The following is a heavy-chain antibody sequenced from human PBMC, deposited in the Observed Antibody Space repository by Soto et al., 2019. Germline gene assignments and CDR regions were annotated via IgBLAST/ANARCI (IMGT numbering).Heavy chain of an antibody. D-gene: IGHD3-10*01. Sequence: SETLSLTCAVYGGSFSGYYWSWIRQPPGKGLEWIGEINHSGSTNYNPSLKSRVTISVDTSKNQFSLKLSSVTAADTAVYYCARASFTSRHYEGAGSYYRAHYFDDWGQGTLVTVSS. J-gene: IGHJ4*02. CDR2: INHSGST. CDR3: ARASFTSRHYEGAGSYYRAHYFDD. CDR1: GGSFSGYY. V-gene: IGHV4-34*01.